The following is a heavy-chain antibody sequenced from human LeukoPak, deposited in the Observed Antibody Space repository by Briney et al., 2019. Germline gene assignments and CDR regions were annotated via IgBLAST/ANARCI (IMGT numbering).Heavy chain of an antibody. CDR3: AKDLSGSPLDNNDY. CDR1: RFTFTNYV. CDR2: ISGSGGST. Sequence: GGSLRLSCAASRFTFTNYVMSWVRQAPGKGLEWVSAISGSGGSTYYADSVKGRFTISRDNSKNTLYLQMDSLRAEDTAVYYCAKDLSGSPLDNNDYWGQGTLVTVSS. J-gene: IGHJ4*02. D-gene: IGHD1-26*01. V-gene: IGHV3-23*01.